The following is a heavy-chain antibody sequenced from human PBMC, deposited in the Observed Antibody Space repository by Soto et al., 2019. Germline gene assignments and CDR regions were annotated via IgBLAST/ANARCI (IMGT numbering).Heavy chain of an antibody. CDR1: GYTFTSYA. J-gene: IGHJ6*02. V-gene: IGHV1-3*01. D-gene: IGHD3-3*01. CDR3: ARDVGPPYYDFWSGYYYYYYGMDV. CDR2: INAGNGNT. Sequence: ASVKVSFKASGYTFTSYAMHWVRQAPGQRLEWMGWINAGNGNTKYSQKFQGRVTITRDTSASTAYMELSSLRSEDTAVYYCARDVGPPYYDFWSGYYYYYYGMDVWGQGTTVTVSS.